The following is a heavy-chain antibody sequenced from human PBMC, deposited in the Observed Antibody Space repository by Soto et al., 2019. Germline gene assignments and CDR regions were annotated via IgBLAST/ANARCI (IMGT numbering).Heavy chain of an antibody. Sequence: QVQLQEPGPRLVEPSHTLSLTCTVSGASISNGYYSWSWIRQSPGTGLEWIGHIHSGGTTYSNPSLKRRLTISVELSKNQFALKLSSLTAADTAVYYCARGPSGDKVDYWGQGTLVTVSS. J-gene: IGHJ4*02. V-gene: IGHV4-30-4*01. CDR1: GASISNGYYS. CDR2: IHSGGTT. D-gene: IGHD1-26*01. CDR3: ARGPSGDKVDY.